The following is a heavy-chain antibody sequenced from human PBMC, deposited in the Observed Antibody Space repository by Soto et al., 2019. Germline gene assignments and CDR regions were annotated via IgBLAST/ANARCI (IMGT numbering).Heavy chain of an antibody. CDR3: ARDPQQLVLSGWFDP. J-gene: IGHJ5*02. V-gene: IGHV1-69*13. CDR1: GGTFSSYA. CDR2: IIPIFGTA. D-gene: IGHD6-13*01. Sequence: ASVKVSCKASGGTFSSYAISWVRQAPGQGLEWMGGIIPIFGTANYAQKFQGRVTITADESTSTAYMELSSLRSEDTAVYYCARDPQQLVLSGWFDPWGQGTLVTVSS.